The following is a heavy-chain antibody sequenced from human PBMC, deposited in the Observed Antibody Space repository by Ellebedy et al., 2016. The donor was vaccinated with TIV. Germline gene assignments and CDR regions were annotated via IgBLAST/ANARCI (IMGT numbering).Heavy chain of an antibody. V-gene: IGHV3-23*01. J-gene: IGHJ6*02. D-gene: IGHD7-27*01. CDR1: GFTFSNYA. Sequence: GGSLRLSCAASGFTFSNYAMTWVRQAPGKGLEWVSAISGSGTNTHYTDSLRGRFTISRDNSKNTLYLQIDSLRAEDTAVYYCAQTNWGSCGFYGMDVWGQGTTVTVSS. CDR3: AQTNWGSCGFYGMDV. CDR2: ISGSGTNT.